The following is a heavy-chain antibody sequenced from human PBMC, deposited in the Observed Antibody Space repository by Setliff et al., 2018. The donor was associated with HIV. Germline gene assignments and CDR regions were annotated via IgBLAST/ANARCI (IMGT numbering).Heavy chain of an antibody. V-gene: IGHV4-4*07. J-gene: IGHJ6*03. Sequence: SETLSLPCTVAGGPIRIYYWNWIRQPAGKGLEWIGRIPTSGNTNYNPSLKSRVTMSVDTSKNHCSLKLSSVTAADTAVYYCARDLSGYSYGSYYYYMDVWGKGTTVPVSS. CDR2: IPTSGNT. CDR3: ARDLSGYSYGSYYYYMDV. CDR1: GGPIRIYY. D-gene: IGHD5-18*01.